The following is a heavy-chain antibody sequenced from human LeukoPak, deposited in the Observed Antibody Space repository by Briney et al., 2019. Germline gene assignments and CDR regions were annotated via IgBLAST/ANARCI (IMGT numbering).Heavy chain of an antibody. V-gene: IGHV4-38-2*02. D-gene: IGHD6-19*01. Sequence: SETLSLTCTVSGYSISSGYYWGWIRQPPGKGLEWIGTIYHSGSTYYNPSLKSRVTISVDTSKNQFSLKLSSVTAADTAVYYCARSSGRDYYYYYMDVWGKGTTVTISS. J-gene: IGHJ6*03. CDR1: GYSISSGYY. CDR2: IYHSGST. CDR3: ARSSGRDYYYYYMDV.